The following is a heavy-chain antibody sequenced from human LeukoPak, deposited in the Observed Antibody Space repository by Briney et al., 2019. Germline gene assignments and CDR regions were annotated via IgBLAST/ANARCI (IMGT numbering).Heavy chain of an antibody. CDR1: GFTFSNYW. CDR2: IKQDGSEK. J-gene: IGHJ4*02. D-gene: IGHD2-2*01. Sequence: GGSLRLSCAASGFTFSNYWMSWVRQAPGKGLEWVANIKQDGSEKSYVGSVTGRFTISRDNAKNSLYLQMNSLRAEDTAVYYCAREFMVVPAAVDYWGQGTLVTVSS. V-gene: IGHV3-7*01. CDR3: AREFMVVPAAVDY.